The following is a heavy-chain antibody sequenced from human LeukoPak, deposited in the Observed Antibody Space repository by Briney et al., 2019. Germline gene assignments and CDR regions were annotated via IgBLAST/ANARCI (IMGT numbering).Heavy chain of an antibody. J-gene: IGHJ4*02. Sequence: GGSLRLSCEASGFTFSTYPMHWVRQAPDKGLEWVAMISYHGSNEYYAGSVKGRFTISRDNSKNTLYPQMNNPRVEDTAIYYCARVHDTTGYYHYFDSWGQGTLVTVSS. CDR2: ISYHGSNE. V-gene: IGHV3-30*04. D-gene: IGHD3-9*01. CDR1: GFTFSTYP. CDR3: ARVHDTTGYYHYFDS.